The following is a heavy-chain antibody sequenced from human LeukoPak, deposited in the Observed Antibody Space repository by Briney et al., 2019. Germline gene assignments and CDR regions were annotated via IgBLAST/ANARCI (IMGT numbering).Heavy chain of an antibody. CDR3: ARTTIFGVDAFDI. D-gene: IGHD3-3*01. CDR1: GGSISSGDYY. V-gene: IGHV4-30-4*08. J-gene: IGHJ3*02. Sequence: SQTLSLTCTVSGGSISSGDYYWSWIRQPPGKGLEWIGYIYYSGSTYYNPSLKSRVTISVDTSKNQFSLKLSSVTAADTAVYYCARTTIFGVDAFDIWGQGTMVTVSS. CDR2: IYYSGST.